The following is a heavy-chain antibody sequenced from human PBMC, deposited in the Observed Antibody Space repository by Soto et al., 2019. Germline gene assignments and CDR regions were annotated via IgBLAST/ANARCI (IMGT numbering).Heavy chain of an antibody. CDR2: IYYSGST. CDR3: ARERLTSYYYYGMDV. CDR1: GGSISSYY. J-gene: IGHJ6*02. V-gene: IGHV4-59*01. Sequence: LSLTCTVSGGSISSYYWSWIRQPPGKGLEWIGYIYYSGSTNYNPSLKSRVTISVDTSKNQFSLKLSSVTAADTAVYYCARERLTSYYYYGMDVWGHGTTVTVSS. D-gene: IGHD3-22*01.